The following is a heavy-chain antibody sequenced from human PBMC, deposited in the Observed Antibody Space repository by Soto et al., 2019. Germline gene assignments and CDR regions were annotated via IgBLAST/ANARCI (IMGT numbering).Heavy chain of an antibody. CDR3: ARGGATVWYYYYYMDV. D-gene: IGHD2-21*02. Sequence: GKGLEWIGEINHSGSTNYNPSLKSRVTISVDTSKNQFSLKLSSVTAADTAVYYCARGGATVWYYYYYMDVWGKGTTVTVSS. CDR2: INHSGST. J-gene: IGHJ6*03. V-gene: IGHV4-34*01.